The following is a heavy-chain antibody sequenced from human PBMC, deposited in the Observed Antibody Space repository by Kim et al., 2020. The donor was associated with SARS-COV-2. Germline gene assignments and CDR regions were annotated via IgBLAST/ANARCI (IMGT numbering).Heavy chain of an antibody. CDR3: ARVPGRTLGFWDGFDI. D-gene: IGHD2-15*01. J-gene: IGHJ3*02. Sequence: VNGRFTIYRDHSKNTAYLQMNNLKTEDTAVYYCARVPGRTLGFWDGFDIWGQGTMVTVSS. V-gene: IGHV3-23*03.